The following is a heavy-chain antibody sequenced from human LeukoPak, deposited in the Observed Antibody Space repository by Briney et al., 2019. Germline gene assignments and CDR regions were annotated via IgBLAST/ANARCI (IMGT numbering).Heavy chain of an antibody. J-gene: IGHJ3*02. V-gene: IGHV3-30*02. D-gene: IGHD3-3*01. CDR3: ARVVDFWSVSDAFDI. CDR1: GLTFSTYG. Sequence: QAGGSLRLSCAASGLTFSTYGMHWVRQAPGKGLEWVAFIRYDGSNKYYADSVKGRFTISRDNAKNSLYLQMNSLRAEDTAVYYCARVVDFWSVSDAFDIWGQGTMVTVSS. CDR2: IRYDGSNK.